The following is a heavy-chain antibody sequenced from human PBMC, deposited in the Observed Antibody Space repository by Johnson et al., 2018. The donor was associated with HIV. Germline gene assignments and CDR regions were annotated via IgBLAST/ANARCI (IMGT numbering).Heavy chain of an antibody. Sequence: QVQLVESGGGVVQPGGSLRLSCAASGFTFSSYGMHWVRQAPGKGLEWVAFIRYDGSNKSYAGSVKGRFTISRDNSKNTLYLQMNSLRAEDTAVYYCARDSVILVDGAFDIWGQGTMVTVSS. J-gene: IGHJ3*02. CDR3: ARDSVILVDGAFDI. CDR1: GFTFSSYG. D-gene: IGHD2-15*01. V-gene: IGHV3-30*02. CDR2: IRYDGSNK.